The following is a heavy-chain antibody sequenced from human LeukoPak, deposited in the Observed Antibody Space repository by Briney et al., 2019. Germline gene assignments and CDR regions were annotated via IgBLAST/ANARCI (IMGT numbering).Heavy chain of an antibody. CDR2: IYSGGST. J-gene: IGHJ4*02. D-gene: IGHD2-2*01. CDR3: AKDLKRIVVPAFDTSSSCFDY. V-gene: IGHV3-53*05. Sequence: GGSLRLSCAASGFTVSSNYMSWVRQAPGKGLEWVSVIYSGGSTYYADSVKGRFTISRDNSKNTLYLQMNSLRAEDTAVYYCAKDLKRIVVPAFDTSSSCFDYWGQGTLVTVSS. CDR1: GFTVSSNY.